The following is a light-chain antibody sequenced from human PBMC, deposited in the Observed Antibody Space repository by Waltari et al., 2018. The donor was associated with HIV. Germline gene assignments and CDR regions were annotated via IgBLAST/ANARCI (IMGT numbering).Light chain of an antibody. CDR3: CSFADTNTCV. CDR1: SSDVGSHNL. J-gene: IGLJ3*02. V-gene: IGLV2-23*02. CDR2: EVI. Sequence: QSALTQPASVSGSPGQSITISCTATSSDVGSHNLVSWYQHHPGRAPKLIIYEVIKPPSGVSRRFSGSKSGKTASLTNSGLQSEDEADYYCCSFADTNTCVFGGGTKLTVL.